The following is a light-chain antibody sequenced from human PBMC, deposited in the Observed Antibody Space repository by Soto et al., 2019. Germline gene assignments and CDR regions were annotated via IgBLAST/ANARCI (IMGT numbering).Light chain of an antibody. Sequence: QSVLTQPASVSGSPGQSITISCTGTSSDVGGYNYVAWHQQHPGIAPKLMIYDVSNRPSGVSNRFSGSKSGNTASLTISGLQAEDEADYYCSSYTSSSTVVFGGGTKLTVL. CDR2: DVS. J-gene: IGLJ2*01. CDR3: SSYTSSSTVV. V-gene: IGLV2-14*01. CDR1: SSDVGGYNY.